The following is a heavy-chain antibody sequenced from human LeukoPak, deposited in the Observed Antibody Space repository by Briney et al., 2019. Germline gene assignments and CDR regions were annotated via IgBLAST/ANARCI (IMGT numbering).Heavy chain of an antibody. J-gene: IGHJ4*02. CDR3: ARDGYDILTGYRSGPKYYFDY. CDR2: IYTSGST. Sequence: PSETLSLTCTVSGGSISSYYWSWIRQPAGKGLEWIGRIYTSGSTNYNPSLKSRVTISVDKSKIQFSLKPSSVTAADTAVYYCARDGYDILTGYRSGPKYYFDYWGQGTMVTVSS. D-gene: IGHD3-9*01. CDR1: GGSISSYY. V-gene: IGHV4-4*07.